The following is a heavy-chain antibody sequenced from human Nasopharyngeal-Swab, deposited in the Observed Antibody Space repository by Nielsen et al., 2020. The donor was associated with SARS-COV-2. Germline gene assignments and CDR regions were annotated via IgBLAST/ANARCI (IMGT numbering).Heavy chain of an antibody. Sequence: SQTLSLTCAVYGGSFSGYYWSWIRQPPGKGLAWIGEINHSGSTNYNPSLKSRVTISVDTSKNQFSLKLSSVTAADTAVYYCARGWYDFWSGYFSNGMDVWGQGTTVTVSS. CDR3: ARGWYDFWSGYFSNGMDV. J-gene: IGHJ6*02. V-gene: IGHV4-34*01. CDR1: GGSFSGYY. CDR2: INHSGST. D-gene: IGHD3-3*01.